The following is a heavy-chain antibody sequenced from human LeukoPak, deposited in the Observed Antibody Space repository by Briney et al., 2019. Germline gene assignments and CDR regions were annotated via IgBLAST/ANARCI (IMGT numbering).Heavy chain of an antibody. D-gene: IGHD5-18*01. J-gene: IGHJ6*02. V-gene: IGHV5-51*01. CDR2: IYPGDSDT. Sequence: GELLKICCKGSGYCFNSYWIGWVRQMAGERLELMGIIYPGDSDTRYSPSFQGQVTISADKSISTAYLRWSSQKASDTAMYYCARLDTVMARAVPYGMDVWGQGTTVTVSS. CDR1: GYCFNSYW. CDR3: ARLDTVMARAVPYGMDV.